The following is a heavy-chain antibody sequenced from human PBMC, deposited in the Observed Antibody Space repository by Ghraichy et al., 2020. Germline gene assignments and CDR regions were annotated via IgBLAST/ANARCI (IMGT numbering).Heavy chain of an antibody. V-gene: IGHV1-8*03. CDR3: ARGHFRDPFTMVRGGSYHGMDG. D-gene: IGHD3-10*01. CDR2: MNPNSGNT. J-gene: IGHJ6*02. CDR1: GYTFTSYD. Sequence: ASVKVSCKASGYTFTSYDINWVRQATGQGLEWMGWMNPNSGNTGYAQKFQGRVTITRNTSISTAYMELSSLRSEDTAVYYCARGHFRDPFTMVRGGSYHGMDGWGQGTTVTVSS.